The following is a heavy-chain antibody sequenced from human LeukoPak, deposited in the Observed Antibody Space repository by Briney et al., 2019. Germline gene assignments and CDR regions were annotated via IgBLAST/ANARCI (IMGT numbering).Heavy chain of an antibody. Sequence: TSVKVSCKASGFTFTSSAVQWVRQARGQRLEWIGWIVVGSGNTNYAQKFQERVTITRDMSTSTAYMELSSLRSEDTAVYYCAAPSSLTDSSGYYHQFDYWGQGTLVTVSS. J-gene: IGHJ4*02. D-gene: IGHD3-22*01. CDR2: IVVGSGNT. CDR3: AAPSSLTDSSGYYHQFDY. V-gene: IGHV1-58*01. CDR1: GFTFTSSA.